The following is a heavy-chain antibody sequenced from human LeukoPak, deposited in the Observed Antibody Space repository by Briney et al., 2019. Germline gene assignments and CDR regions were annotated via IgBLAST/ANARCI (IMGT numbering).Heavy chain of an antibody. Sequence: GRSLRLSCAASGFTFDDYAMHWVRQAPGKGLEWVSGISWNSGSIGYADSVKGRFTISRDNAKNSLYLQMNSLRAEDTASYYCAKDKAYYYYDSSGSMIFDYWGQGTLVTVSS. D-gene: IGHD3-22*01. CDR1: GFTFDDYA. CDR3: AKDKAYYYYDSSGSMIFDY. J-gene: IGHJ4*02. V-gene: IGHV3-9*01. CDR2: ISWNSGSI.